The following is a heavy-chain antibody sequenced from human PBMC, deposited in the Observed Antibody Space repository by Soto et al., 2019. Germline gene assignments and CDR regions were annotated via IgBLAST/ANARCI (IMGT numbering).Heavy chain of an antibody. CDR2: ISGNSVTE. D-gene: IGHD1-7*01. V-gene: IGHV3-9*01. Sequence: SLRLSCEGTGFNFGNCAMNWIRQAPGKGLEWVAGISGNSVTENYADSVKGRFTISSDNGRNSVHLQINTLRTDDTALYFCAKATTELVDPFFDHWGEGILGTVSS. J-gene: IGHJ4*02. CDR3: AKATTELVDPFFDH. CDR1: GFNFGNCA.